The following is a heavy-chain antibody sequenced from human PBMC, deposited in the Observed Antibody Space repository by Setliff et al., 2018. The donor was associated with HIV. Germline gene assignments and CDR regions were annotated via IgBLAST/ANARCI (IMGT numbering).Heavy chain of an antibody. J-gene: IGHJ3*02. Sequence: GGSLRLSCVASGFTFSTSAMSWVRQAPGKGLEWASTISGSGASTYYADSVKGRFTISRDNSKNTLYLQMNSLRAEDTAVYYCARDYYDSSGYYYRDAFDMWGQGTMVTVSS. V-gene: IGHV3-23*01. CDR3: ARDYYDSSGYYYRDAFDM. CDR2: ISGSGAST. CDR1: GFTFSTSA. D-gene: IGHD3-22*01.